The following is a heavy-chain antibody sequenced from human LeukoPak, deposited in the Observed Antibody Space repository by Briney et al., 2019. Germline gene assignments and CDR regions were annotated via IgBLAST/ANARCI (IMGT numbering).Heavy chain of an antibody. CDR3: ARESFYGPFDY. D-gene: IGHD4-17*01. Sequence: SETLSLTCAVYGGSFSGYYWIWIRQPPGKGLEWIGEINHSGSTNYNPSLKSRVTISVDTSKNQFSLKLSSVTAADTAVYYCARESFYGPFDYWGQGTLVTVSS. CDR2: INHSGST. J-gene: IGHJ4*02. V-gene: IGHV4-34*01. CDR1: GGSFSGYY.